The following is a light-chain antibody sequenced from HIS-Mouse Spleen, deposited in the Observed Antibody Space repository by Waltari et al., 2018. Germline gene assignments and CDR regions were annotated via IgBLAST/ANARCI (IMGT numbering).Light chain of an antibody. CDR3: QQYDNLPYT. CDR2: DAS. Sequence: DIQMTQSPSSLSASVGDRVTITCQASQDISNYLNWYQQKPGKDPKLLIYDASNLETGVPSRFSGSGSVTDFTFTIRSLQPEDIATYYCQQYDNLPYTFGQGTKLEIK. J-gene: IGKJ2*01. CDR1: QDISNY. V-gene: IGKV1-33*01.